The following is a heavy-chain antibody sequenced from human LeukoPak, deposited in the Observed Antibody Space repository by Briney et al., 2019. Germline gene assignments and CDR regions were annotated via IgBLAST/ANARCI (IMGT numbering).Heavy chain of an antibody. Sequence: SETLSLTCAVYGGSFSGYYWSWIRQPPGKGLEWIGEINHSGSTNYNPSLKSRVTISVDTSKNQFSLKLSSVTAADTAVYYCAGGGDYGDYYFDYWRQGTLVTVSS. CDR3: AGGGDYGDYYFDY. D-gene: IGHD4-17*01. CDR2: INHSGST. V-gene: IGHV4-34*01. J-gene: IGHJ4*02. CDR1: GGSFSGYY.